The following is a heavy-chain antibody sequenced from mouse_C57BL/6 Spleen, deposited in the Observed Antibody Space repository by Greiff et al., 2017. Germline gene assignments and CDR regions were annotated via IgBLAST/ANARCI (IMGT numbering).Heavy chain of an antibody. V-gene: IGHV1-42*01. CDR1: GYSFTGYY. Sequence: EVQLQQSGPELVKPGASVKISCKASGYSFTGYYMNWVKQSPEKSLEWIGEINPSTGGTTYNQKFKAKATLTVDKSSSTAYMQLKSLTSDDSAVYYCARTLRYWYFDVWGTGTTVTVSS. D-gene: IGHD1-1*01. CDR2: INPSTGGT. CDR3: ARTLRYWYFDV. J-gene: IGHJ1*03.